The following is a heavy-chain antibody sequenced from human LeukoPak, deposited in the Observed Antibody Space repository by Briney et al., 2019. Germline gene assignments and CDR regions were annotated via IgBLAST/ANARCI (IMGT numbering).Heavy chain of an antibody. Sequence: PGGSLRLSCAASGFTFSSYSMNWVRQAPGKGLEWVSSISSSSSYIYYADSVKGRFTISRDNAKNSLYLQMNSLRAEGTAVYYCARGGSYSSSSGDYWGQGTLVTVSS. CDR3: ARGGSYSSSSGDY. V-gene: IGHV3-21*01. CDR2: ISSSSSYI. J-gene: IGHJ4*02. CDR1: GFTFSSYS. D-gene: IGHD6-6*01.